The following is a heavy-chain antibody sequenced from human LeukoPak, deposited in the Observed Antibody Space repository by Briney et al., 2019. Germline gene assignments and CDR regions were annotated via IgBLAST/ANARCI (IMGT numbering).Heavy chain of an antibody. J-gene: IGHJ4*02. CDR1: GFTFSSYA. V-gene: IGHV3-66*04. Sequence: PGGSLRLSCAASGFTFSSYAMSWVRQAPGKGLEWVSVIYSGGITYYAASVKGRFTISRDNSKNTLSLQMNSLRAEDTAVYYCARHSGGDSYGYYFDYWGQGTLVTVSS. D-gene: IGHD2-21*01. CDR3: ARHSGGDSYGYYFDY. CDR2: IYSGGIT.